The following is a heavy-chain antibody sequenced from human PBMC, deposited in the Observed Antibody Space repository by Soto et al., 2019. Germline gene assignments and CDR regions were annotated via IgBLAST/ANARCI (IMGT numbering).Heavy chain of an antibody. CDR3: ASFGGSWRKAQYYFDY. D-gene: IGHD6-13*01. CDR2: IYYSGST. J-gene: IGHJ4*02. Sequence: QLQLQESGPGLVKPSETLSLTCTVSGGSISSSSYYWGWIRQPPGKGLEWIGSIYYSGSTYYNPSLKSRVTMSVDTSKNQFSLKLSSVTAADTAVYYCASFGGSWRKAQYYFDYWGQGTLVTVSS. V-gene: IGHV4-39*01. CDR1: GGSISSSSYY.